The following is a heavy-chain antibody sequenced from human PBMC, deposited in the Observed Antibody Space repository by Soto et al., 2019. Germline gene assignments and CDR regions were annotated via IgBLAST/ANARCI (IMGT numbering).Heavy chain of an antibody. V-gene: IGHV3-30*18. CDR3: AKDKVGYCSSTSCHENYYYGMDV. D-gene: IGHD2-2*03. CDR2: ISYDGSNK. Sequence: PGGSLRLSCAASGFTFSSYGMHWVRQAPGKGLEWVAVISYDGSNKYYADSVKGRFTISRDNSKNTLYLQMNSLRAEDTAVYYCAKDKVGYCSSTSCHENYYYGMDVWGQGTTVTVSS. CDR1: GFTFSSYG. J-gene: IGHJ6*02.